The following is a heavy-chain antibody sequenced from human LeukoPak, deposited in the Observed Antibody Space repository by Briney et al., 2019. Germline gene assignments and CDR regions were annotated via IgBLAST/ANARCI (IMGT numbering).Heavy chain of an antibody. Sequence: SETLSPTCTVSGGSISSHYWSWIRQPPGKGLEWIGYIYYSGSTNYNPSLKSRVTISVDTSKNQFSLKLSSVTAADTAVYYCARDRGYLRSFDYWGQGTLVTVSS. CDR1: GGSISSHY. CDR3: ARDRGYLRSFDY. D-gene: IGHD5-12*01. V-gene: IGHV4-59*11. CDR2: IYYSGST. J-gene: IGHJ4*02.